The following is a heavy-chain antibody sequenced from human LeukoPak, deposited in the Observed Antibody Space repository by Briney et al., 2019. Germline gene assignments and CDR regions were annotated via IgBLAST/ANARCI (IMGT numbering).Heavy chain of an antibody. D-gene: IGHD6-13*01. Sequence: SEALSLTCNASGGSISSGSYYWSWIRPPAGQELEWIGRIYTSGRTYSNPSLKSRVTISVDTSKNQFSLKLSSVTAADTAVYYCARDDLQLVRRLGRNTEYYYYYYMDVWGKGTTVTVSS. J-gene: IGHJ6*03. CDR3: ARDDLQLVRRLGRNTEYYYYYYMDV. V-gene: IGHV4-61*02. CDR2: IYTSGRT. CDR1: GGSISSGSYY.